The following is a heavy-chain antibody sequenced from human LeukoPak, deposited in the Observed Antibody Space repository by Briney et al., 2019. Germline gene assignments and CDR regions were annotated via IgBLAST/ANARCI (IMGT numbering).Heavy chain of an antibody. CDR1: GGSISSGGYY. V-gene: IGHV4-30-2*01. Sequence: SQTLSLTCTVSGGSISSGGYYWSWIRQPPGKGLEWIGYIYHSGSTYYNPSLKSRVTISVDTSKNQFSLKLSSVTAADTAVYYCAREYDSSGYSYWYFDLWGRGTLVTVSS. CDR3: AREYDSSGYSYWYFDL. CDR2: IYHSGST. D-gene: IGHD3-22*01. J-gene: IGHJ2*01.